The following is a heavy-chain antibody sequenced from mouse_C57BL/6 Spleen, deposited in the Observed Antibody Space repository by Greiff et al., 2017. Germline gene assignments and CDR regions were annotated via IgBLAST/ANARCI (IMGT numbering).Heavy chain of an antibody. CDR2: IDPSDSYT. CDR1: GYTFTSYW. D-gene: IGHD1-1*01. Sequence: VQLQQPGAELVMPGASVKLSCKASGYTFTSYWMHWVKQRPGQGLEWIGEIDPSDSYTNYNQKFKGKSTLTVDKSSSTAYMQLSSLTSEDSAVYYCARHPGRYFDYWGQGTTLTVSS. V-gene: IGHV1-69*01. J-gene: IGHJ2*01. CDR3: ARHPGRYFDY.